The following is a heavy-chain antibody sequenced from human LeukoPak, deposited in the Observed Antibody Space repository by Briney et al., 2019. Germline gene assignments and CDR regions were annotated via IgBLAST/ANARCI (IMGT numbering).Heavy chain of an antibody. CDR1: GYTFTSYG. CDR2: ISAYNGNT. Sequence: ASVKVSCKASGYTFTSYGISWVRQAPGQGLKWMGWISAYNGNTNYAQKLQGRVTMTTDTSTSTAYMELRSLRSDDTAVYYCTRDNSVRAEAWWFNPWGQGTLVTVSS. D-gene: IGHD1-26*01. V-gene: IGHV1-18*01. J-gene: IGHJ5*02. CDR3: TRDNSVRAEAWWFNP.